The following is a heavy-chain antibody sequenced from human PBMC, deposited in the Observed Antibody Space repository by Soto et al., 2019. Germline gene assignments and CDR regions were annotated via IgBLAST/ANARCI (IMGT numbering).Heavy chain of an antibody. CDR3: ATRLYSSRWYRLTTFDY. CDR2: MNPNSGNT. J-gene: IGHJ4*02. D-gene: IGHD6-19*01. Sequence: ASVKVSCKASGYTFTSYDINWVRQATGQGLEWMGWMNPNSGNTGYAQKFQGRVTMTRNTSISTAYMELSSLRSEDTAVYYCATRLYSSRWYRLTTFDYWGQGTLVTVSS. CDR1: GYTFTSYD. V-gene: IGHV1-8*01.